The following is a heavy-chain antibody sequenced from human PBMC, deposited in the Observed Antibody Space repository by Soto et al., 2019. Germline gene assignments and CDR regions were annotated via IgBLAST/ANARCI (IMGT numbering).Heavy chain of an antibody. CDR2: IYYSGST. J-gene: IGHJ4*02. CDR3: ARQPPRQAGD. Sequence: SETLSLTCTVSGGSISSYYWSWSRQPPGKGLEWIGYIYYSGSTNYNPSLKSRVTISVDTSKNQFSLKLSSVTAADTALYYCARQPPRQAGDWSQGTLVTVS. V-gene: IGHV4-59*08. D-gene: IGHD6-13*01. CDR1: GGSISSYY.